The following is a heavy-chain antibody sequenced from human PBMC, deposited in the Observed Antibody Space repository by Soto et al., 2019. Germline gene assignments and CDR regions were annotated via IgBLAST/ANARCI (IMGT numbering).Heavy chain of an antibody. V-gene: IGHV3-23*01. CDR3: AARITIFVPDY. CDR2: ISGSGCST. J-gene: IGHJ4*02. Sequence: GGSLRLSCAASGFTFSSYAMSWVRQAPGKGLEWVSAISGSGCSTYYADSVKGRFTISRDNSKNTLYLQMNSLRAEDTAVYSCAARITIFVPDYWGQGTLVTVSS. D-gene: IGHD3-3*01. CDR1: GFTFSSYA.